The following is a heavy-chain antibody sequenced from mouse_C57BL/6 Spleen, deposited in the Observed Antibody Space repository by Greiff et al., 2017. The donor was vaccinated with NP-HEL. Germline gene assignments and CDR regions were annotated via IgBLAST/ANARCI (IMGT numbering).Heavy chain of an antibody. V-gene: IGHV1-64*01. D-gene: IGHD1-1*01. CDR2: IHPNSGST. CDR1: GYTFTSYW. Sequence: VQLQQPGAELVKPGASVKLSCKASGYTFTSYWMHWVKQRPGQGLEWIGMIHPNSGSTNYNEKFKSKATLTVDKSSSTAYMQLSSLTSEDSEVYYCERNYYGSSDGDYWGQGTTLTVSS. J-gene: IGHJ2*01. CDR3: ERNYYGSSDGDY.